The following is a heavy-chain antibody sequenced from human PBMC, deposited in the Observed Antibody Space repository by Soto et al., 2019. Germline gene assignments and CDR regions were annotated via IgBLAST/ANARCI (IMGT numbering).Heavy chain of an antibody. D-gene: IGHD6-19*01. CDR3: SRDKGGWPDDFYI. CDR2: ISGYNSNT. V-gene: IGHV1-18*01. Sequence: GASVRVSCKASGYTFTSYGISWVRQGPGQGLEWMGWISGYNSNTNYAQKLQGRVTMTTDTSTSTAYMELRSLRSDDTALYYCSRDKGGWPDDFYIWSQRTTVTVSS. CDR1: GYTFTSYG. J-gene: IGHJ3*02.